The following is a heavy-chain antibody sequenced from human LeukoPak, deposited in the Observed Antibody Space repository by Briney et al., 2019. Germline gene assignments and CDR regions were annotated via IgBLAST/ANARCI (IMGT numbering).Heavy chain of an antibody. CDR3: AKDQSGWYQSSHYFDY. CDR1: GFTFSSYA. CDR2: ISGSGGST. Sequence: GGSLRLSCAASGFTFSSYAMSWVRQVQGMGLEWVSAISGSGGSTYYADSVKGRFTISRDNSKNTLYLQMNSLRAEDTAVYYCAKDQSGWYQSSHYFDYWGQGTLVTVSS. J-gene: IGHJ4*02. D-gene: IGHD6-19*01. V-gene: IGHV3-23*01.